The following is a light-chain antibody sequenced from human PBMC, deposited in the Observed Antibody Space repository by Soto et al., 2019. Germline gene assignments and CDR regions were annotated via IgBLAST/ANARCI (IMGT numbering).Light chain of an antibody. CDR3: CSYAGTYTLV. Sequence: QSALTQPRSVSGSPGQSVTISCTGTSSDVGHYNYVSWYQHHPGKAPKLMIYDVSKRPSGVPDRFSGSKSGNTASLTISGLQAEDEADYHCCSYAGTYTLVFGGGTQLTV. CDR2: DVS. CDR1: SSDVGHYNY. J-gene: IGLJ2*01. V-gene: IGLV2-11*01.